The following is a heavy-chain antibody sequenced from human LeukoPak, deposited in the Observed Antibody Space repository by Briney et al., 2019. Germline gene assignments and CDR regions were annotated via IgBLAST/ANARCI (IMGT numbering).Heavy chain of an antibody. CDR3: AREDGDYFDY. J-gene: IGHJ4*02. V-gene: IGHV1-2*04. CDR1: GYTFTGYY. Sequence: ASVKVSCKASGYTFTGYYMNCVRQAPGQGLEWMGWINPNSGGTNYAQKFQGWVTMTRDTSISTAYMELSRLRSDDTAVYYCAREDGDYFDYWGQGTLVTVSS. D-gene: IGHD4-17*01. CDR2: INPNSGGT.